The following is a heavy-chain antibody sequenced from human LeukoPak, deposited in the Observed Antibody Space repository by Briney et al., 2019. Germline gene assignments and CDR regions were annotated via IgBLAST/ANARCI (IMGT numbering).Heavy chain of an antibody. Sequence: PGGSLRLSCAASGFTFSSFEMNWVRQAPGKGLEWVSYISSSGSIIYYADSVQGRFTISRDNSKNSLYLQICVRDNVENFYGSGSYLDYWGQGTLVTVSS. V-gene: IGHV3-48*03. CDR2: ISSSGSII. CDR1: GFTFSSFE. J-gene: IGHJ4*02. CDR3: SYLDY. D-gene: IGHD3-10*01.